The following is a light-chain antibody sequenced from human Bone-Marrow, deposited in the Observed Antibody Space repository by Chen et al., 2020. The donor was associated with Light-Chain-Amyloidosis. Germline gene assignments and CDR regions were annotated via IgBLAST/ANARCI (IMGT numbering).Light chain of an antibody. CDR1: SSYVGDFNY. CDR2: EIS. V-gene: IGLV2-14*01. Sequence: QSALTQPASVSGSPGQSITISCTGSSSYVGDFNYVSWYQRHPGKAPKLIISEISNWPSGASTRFSGSKSCNTASLAISGLQAEDEAEYYCSAYTSRSLHLFAAGTKVTVL. CDR3: SAYTSRSLHL. J-gene: IGLJ1*01.